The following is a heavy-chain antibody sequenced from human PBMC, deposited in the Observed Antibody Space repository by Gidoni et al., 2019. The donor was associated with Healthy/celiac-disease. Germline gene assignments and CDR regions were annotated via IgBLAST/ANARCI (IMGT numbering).Heavy chain of an antibody. CDR2: ISWNSGSI. D-gene: IGHD3-10*01. Sequence: EVQLVESGGGLVQPGRSLRLSCAASGFPFADYAMHWVRQAPGQGLEWVSGISWNSGSIGYADSVKGRFTISRDNAKNSLYLQMNSLRAEDTALYYCAKDLSGYYYYGMDVWGQGTTVTVSS. V-gene: IGHV3-9*01. CDR1: GFPFADYA. CDR3: AKDLSGYYYYGMDV. J-gene: IGHJ6*02.